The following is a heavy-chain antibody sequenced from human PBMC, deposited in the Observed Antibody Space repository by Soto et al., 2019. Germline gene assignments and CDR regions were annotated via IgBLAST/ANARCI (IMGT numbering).Heavy chain of an antibody. J-gene: IGHJ6*02. Sequence: QVTLKESGPVRVKPTETLTLTCSVSGFSLNNDRMGVSWIRQPPGKALEWLAHIISVDDISYSPSLKGRLTISKDTPGSQVVLTLTNMDPVDTATYFCARTTARYSYGRDGPFYYCYGMDVWGQGTAVTVSS. D-gene: IGHD5-18*01. CDR1: GFSLNNDRMG. CDR2: IISVDDI. V-gene: IGHV2-26*01. CDR3: ARTTARYSYGRDGPFYYCYGMDV.